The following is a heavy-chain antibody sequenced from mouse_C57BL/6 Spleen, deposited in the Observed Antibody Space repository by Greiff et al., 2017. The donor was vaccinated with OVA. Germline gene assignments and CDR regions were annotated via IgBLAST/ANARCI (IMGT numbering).Heavy chain of an antibody. CDR2: IYPGGGYT. CDR3: AREGNYYGSSEGYYFDY. Sequence: VQLVESGAELVRPGTSVKMSCKASGYTFTNYWIGWAKQRPGHGLEWIGDIYPGGGYTNYNEKFKGKATLTADKSSSTAYMQFSSLTSEDSAIYYCAREGNYYGSSEGYYFDYWGQGTTLTVSS. CDR1: GYTFTNYW. V-gene: IGHV1-63*01. D-gene: IGHD1-1*01. J-gene: IGHJ2*01.